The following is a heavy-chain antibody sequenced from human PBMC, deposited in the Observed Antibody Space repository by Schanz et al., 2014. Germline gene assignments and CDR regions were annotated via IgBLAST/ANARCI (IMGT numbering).Heavy chain of an antibody. V-gene: IGHV3-23*01. CDR1: GFTFSSYA. J-gene: IGHJ2*01. D-gene: IGHD2-21*02. CDR3: AKDLGVDCGDGCFNWYLDL. CDR2: ISGGGGTT. Sequence: EVQLLESGGGLVQPGGSLRLSCAASGFTFSSYAMSWVRQAPGKGLEWVSAISGGGGTTYYADSVKGRFTISRDNSKNTLYLQMNSLRAEDTAVYYCAKDLGVDCGDGCFNWYLDLWGRGTLVTVSS.